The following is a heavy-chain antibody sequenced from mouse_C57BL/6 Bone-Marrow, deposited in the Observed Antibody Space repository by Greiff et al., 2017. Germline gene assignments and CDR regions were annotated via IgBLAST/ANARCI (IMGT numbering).Heavy chain of an antibody. CDR2: IDPSDSYT. Sequence: QVQLQQPGAELVKPGASVKLSCKASGYTFTSYWMQRVKQRPGQGLEWIGEIDPSDSYTNYNQKFKGKATLTVDTSSSTAYMQLSSLSSEDSAVYYCAIYYDFDYWGQGTTLTVSS. D-gene: IGHD1-1*01. V-gene: IGHV1-50*01. CDR1: GYTFTSYW. J-gene: IGHJ2*01. CDR3: AIYYDFDY.